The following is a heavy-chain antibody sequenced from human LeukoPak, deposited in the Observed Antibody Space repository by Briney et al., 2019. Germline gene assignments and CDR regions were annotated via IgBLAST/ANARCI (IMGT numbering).Heavy chain of an antibody. CDR1: GGSISSYY. CDR2: IYYSGST. D-gene: IGHD2-2*02. J-gene: IGHJ3*02. CDR3: ARVGGYWYQLLYVEDAFDI. Sequence: PSETLSLTCTVSGGSISSYYWSWIRQPPGKGLEWIGYIYYSGSTNYNPSLKSRVTTSVDTSKNQFSLKLSSVTAADTAVYYCARVGGYWYQLLYVEDAFDIWGQGTMVTVSS. V-gene: IGHV4-59*08.